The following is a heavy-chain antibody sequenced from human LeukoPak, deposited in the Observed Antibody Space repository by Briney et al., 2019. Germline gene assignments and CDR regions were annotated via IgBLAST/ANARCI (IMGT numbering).Heavy chain of an antibody. V-gene: IGHV1-69*05. CDR2: IIPIFGTA. CDR3: ARDDGSRTPNFYYYYYMDV. D-gene: IGHD4/OR15-4a*01. J-gene: IGHJ6*03. Sequence: SVKVSCKASGGTFSSYAISWVRQAPGQGLEWMGGIIPIFGTANYAQKFQGRVTITTDESTSTAYMELSSLRSEDTAVYYCARDDGSRTPNFYYYYYMDVWGKGTTVTVSS. CDR1: GGTFSSYA.